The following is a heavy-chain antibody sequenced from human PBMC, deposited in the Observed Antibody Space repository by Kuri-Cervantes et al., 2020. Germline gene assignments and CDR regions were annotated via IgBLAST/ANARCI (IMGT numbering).Heavy chain of an antibody. J-gene: IGHJ5*02. CDR1: GDSISSSSYH. D-gene: IGHD1-26*01. V-gene: IGHV4-39*07. Sequence: SETLSLTCTVSGDSISSSSYHWGWIRQPPGKGLEWIGSYYSSESAYYNPSLKSRVTISVDTSKNQFSLELSSVTAADTAVYYCARGPRWVRSRYNWFDPWGQGTLVTVSS. CDR3: ARGPRWVRSRYNWFDP. CDR2: YYSSESA.